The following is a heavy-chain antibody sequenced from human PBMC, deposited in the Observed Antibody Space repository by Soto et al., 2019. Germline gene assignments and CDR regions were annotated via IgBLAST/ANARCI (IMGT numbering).Heavy chain of an antibody. V-gene: IGHV3-21*01. CDR2: IGGSSRSI. J-gene: IGHJ3*02. Sequence: EVQVVEPGGGLVMPGGSLRLSCVGSGFTFTTSAMNWVRQAPGKGLEWVSSIGGSSRSIYYADSVKGRFTISRDNTKNSLYLQMNSLTVEDTALYFCAREVGAAMGEAFDIWGQGTMVTVSA. CDR3: AREVGAAMGEAFDI. D-gene: IGHD5-18*01. CDR1: GFTFTTSA.